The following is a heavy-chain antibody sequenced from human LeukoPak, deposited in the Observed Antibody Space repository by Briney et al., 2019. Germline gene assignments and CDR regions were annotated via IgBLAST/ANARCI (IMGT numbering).Heavy chain of an antibody. CDR2: INPNSGGT. CDR1: GYTFIAYY. V-gene: IGHV1-2*02. CDR3: ARATRGIRYFDWSDAFEI. J-gene: IGHJ3*02. D-gene: IGHD3-9*01. Sequence: ASVKVSCKASGYTFIAYYMHWVRQAPGQGLEWMGWINPNSGGTNYAQKFQGRVTMTRDTSISTAYMELSRLRSDDTAVYYCARATRGIRYFDWSDAFEIWGQGTMVTVSS.